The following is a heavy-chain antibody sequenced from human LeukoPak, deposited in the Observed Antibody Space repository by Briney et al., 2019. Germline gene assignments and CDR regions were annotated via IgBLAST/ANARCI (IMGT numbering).Heavy chain of an antibody. CDR3: AKDSLYGAYFDY. Sequence: GGSLRLSCAASGFTFSSYGMHWVRQAPGKGLEWVAVISYDGSNKYYADSVKGRFTISRDDSKNTLYLQMNSLRAEDTAVYYCAKDSLYGAYFDYWGQGTLVTASS. V-gene: IGHV3-30*18. J-gene: IGHJ4*02. CDR2: ISYDGSNK. D-gene: IGHD4-17*01. CDR1: GFTFSSYG.